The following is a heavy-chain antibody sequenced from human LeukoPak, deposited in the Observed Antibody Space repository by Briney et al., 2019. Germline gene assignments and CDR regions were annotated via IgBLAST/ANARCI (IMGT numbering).Heavy chain of an antibody. CDR3: ARERGTRAVAGATTHFDY. CDR2: INPNSGGT. D-gene: IGHD6-19*01. V-gene: IGHV1-2*04. Sequence: GASVKVSCKASGYTFTGYYMHWVRQAPGQGLEWMGWINPNSGGTNYAQKFQGWVTMTRDTSISTAFMELSRLRSDDTAAYYCARERGTRAVAGATTHFDYWGQGTLVTVSS. CDR1: GYTFTGYY. J-gene: IGHJ4*02.